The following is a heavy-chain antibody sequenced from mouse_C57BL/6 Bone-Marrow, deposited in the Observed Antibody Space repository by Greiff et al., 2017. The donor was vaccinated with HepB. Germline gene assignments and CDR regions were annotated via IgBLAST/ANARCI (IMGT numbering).Heavy chain of an antibody. D-gene: IGHD2-5*01. J-gene: IGHJ4*01. CDR3: ARDPHYSNYAMDY. CDR1: GFTFSSYA. Sequence: EVQGVESGGGLVKPGGSLKLSCAASGFTFSSYAMSWVRQTPEKRLEWVATISDGGSYTYYPDNVKGRFTISRDNANNNLYLQMSHRKSEDTAVYYCARDPHYSNYAMDYWGQGTSVTVSS. V-gene: IGHV5-4*01. CDR2: ISDGGSYT.